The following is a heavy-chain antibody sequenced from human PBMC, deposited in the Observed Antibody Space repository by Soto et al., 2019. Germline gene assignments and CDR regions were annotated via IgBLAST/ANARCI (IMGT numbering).Heavy chain of an antibody. J-gene: IGHJ5*02. D-gene: IGHD3-10*01. CDR2: IYHTGTT. V-gene: IGHV4-38-2*02. Sequence: LEPLSLTWSVSGDSSVGICHWALIRQSPLRGLEWIASIYHTGTTYYTPSLESRVTISVDTSKNQFSLRLSSVTAADTAVYYCARAGPKRGYGSGSYRCWFDPWGQGNLVTVSS. CDR1: GDSSVGICH. CDR3: ARAGPKRGYGSGSYRCWFDP.